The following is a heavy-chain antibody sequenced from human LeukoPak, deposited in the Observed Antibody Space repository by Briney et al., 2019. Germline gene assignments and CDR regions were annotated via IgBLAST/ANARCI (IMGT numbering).Heavy chain of an antibody. J-gene: IGHJ6*02. D-gene: IGHD3-9*01. CDR3: ARVNLGLRYFDWLRMDV. CDR1: GYTFTSYD. CDR2: MNPNSGNT. Sequence: ASVKVSCKASGYTFTSYDINWVRQAAGQGLEWMGWMNPNSGNTGYAQKFQGRVTMTRNTSISTAYMELSSLRSEDTAVYYCARVNLGLRYFDWLRMDVWGQGTTVTVSS. V-gene: IGHV1-8*01.